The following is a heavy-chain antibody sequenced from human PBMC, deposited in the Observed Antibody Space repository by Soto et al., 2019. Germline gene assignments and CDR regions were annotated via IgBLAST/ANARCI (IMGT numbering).Heavy chain of an antibody. Sequence: GESLKISCKASGYRFSSYWIGWVRQMPEKGLEWMGKIYPGDSDTRYSPSFQGHVTMSVDRSTSTAYLQWGSLKASDPAMYYCARYVDTLEYNGMGVWGQGTTVTVSS. J-gene: IGHJ6*02. CDR2: IYPGDSDT. CDR3: ARYVDTLEYNGMGV. V-gene: IGHV5-51*01. CDR1: GYRFSSYW. D-gene: IGHD1-1*01.